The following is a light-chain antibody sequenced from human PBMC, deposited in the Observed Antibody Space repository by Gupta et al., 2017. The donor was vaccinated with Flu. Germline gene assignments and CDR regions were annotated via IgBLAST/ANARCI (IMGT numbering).Light chain of an antibody. CDR3: QQYGSSPLYT. J-gene: IGKJ2*01. V-gene: IGKV3-20*01. Sequence: EIVLTQSPGTLSLSPGERATLSCRASQSVSSNYLAWFQQKPGQGPRLLIRGASSRATGIPDRFSGSGSGTDFTLTISRLEPEDFAVYYCQQYGSSPLYTFGQGTKLEIK. CDR2: GAS. CDR1: QSVSSNY.